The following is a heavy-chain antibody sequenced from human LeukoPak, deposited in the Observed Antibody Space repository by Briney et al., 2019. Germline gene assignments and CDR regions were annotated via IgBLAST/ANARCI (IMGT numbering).Heavy chain of an antibody. J-gene: IGHJ4*02. D-gene: IGHD2-2*01. Sequence: SETLSLTCTVSGYSISSGYYWGWIRQPPGKGLEWIGSIYHSGSTYYNPSLKSRVTISVDTSKNQFSLKLSSVTAADTAVYYCARYQYQLLPFFDYWGQGTLVTVSS. CDR1: GYSISSGYY. CDR2: IYHSGST. V-gene: IGHV4-38-2*02. CDR3: ARYQYQLLPFFDY.